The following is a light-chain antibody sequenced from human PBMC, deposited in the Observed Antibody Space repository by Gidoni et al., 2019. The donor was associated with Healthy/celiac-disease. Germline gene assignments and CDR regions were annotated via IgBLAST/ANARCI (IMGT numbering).Light chain of an antibody. CDR1: NIGSKN. CDR2: RDS. J-gene: IGLJ2*01. V-gene: IGLV3-9*01. Sequence: SYALTQPLSVSVSLGTTARITCGGNNIGSKNVHWYQQKPGQAPVLVIYRDSNRPAGIPERFSGSNSGNTATLTISRAQAGDEADYYCQVWDSSTVVFGGGTKLTVL. CDR3: QVWDSSTVV.